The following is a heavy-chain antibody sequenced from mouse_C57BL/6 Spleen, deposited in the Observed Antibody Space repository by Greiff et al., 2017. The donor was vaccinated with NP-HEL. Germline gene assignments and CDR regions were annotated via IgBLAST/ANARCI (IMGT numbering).Heavy chain of an antibody. CDR1: GYAFSSYW. CDR2: IYPGDGDT. CDR3: ARSPYGSSYIDY. J-gene: IGHJ2*01. V-gene: IGHV1-80*01. D-gene: IGHD1-1*01. Sequence: VMLVESGAELVKPGASVKISCKASGYAFSSYWMNWVKQRPGKGLEWIGQIYPGDGDTNYNGKFKGKATLTADKSSSTAYMQLSSLTSEDSAVYFCARSPYGSSYIDYWGQGTTLTVSS.